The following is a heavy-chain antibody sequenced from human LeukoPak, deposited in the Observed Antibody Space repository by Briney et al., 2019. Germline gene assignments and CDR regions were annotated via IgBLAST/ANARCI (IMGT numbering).Heavy chain of an antibody. CDR2: IKEDGSEQ. V-gene: IGHV3-7*03. Sequence: GGSLRLSCAASGFTFSSYGMHWVRQAPGKGLEWVANIKEDGSEQYYVDSVKGRFTISRDNAKKSLYLQMNSLRAEDTAVYFCGMAMDVWGQGTTVTVSS. CDR3: GMAMDV. J-gene: IGHJ6*02. CDR1: GFTFSSYG.